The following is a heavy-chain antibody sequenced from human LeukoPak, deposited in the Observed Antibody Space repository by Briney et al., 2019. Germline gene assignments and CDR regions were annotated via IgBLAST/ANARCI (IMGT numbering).Heavy chain of an antibody. J-gene: IGHJ4*02. D-gene: IGHD5-12*01. CDR1: GGSISSYY. Sequence: PSETLSLTCAVSGGSISSYYWSWIRQPAGKGLEWIGRIYTSGSTDYNPSPKSRVTMSVDTSTNQFSLKLSSVTAADTAVYYCARIGSGYDYDYWGQGTLVTVSS. V-gene: IGHV4-4*07. CDR3: ARIGSGYDYDY. CDR2: IYTSGST.